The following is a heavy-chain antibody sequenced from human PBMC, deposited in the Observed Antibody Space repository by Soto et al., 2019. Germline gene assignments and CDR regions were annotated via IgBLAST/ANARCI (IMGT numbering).Heavy chain of an antibody. CDR1: GYTFTGYY. Sequence: ASVKVSCKASGYTFTGYYMHWVRQAPGQGLEWIGWINPNSGGTNYAQKFQGWVTMTRDTSISTAYMELSRLRSDDTAVYYCARGLPFPSGYDQRPNWFDPWGQGTLVTVSS. CDR2: INPNSGGT. CDR3: ARGLPFPSGYDQRPNWFDP. D-gene: IGHD5-12*01. J-gene: IGHJ5*02. V-gene: IGHV1-2*04.